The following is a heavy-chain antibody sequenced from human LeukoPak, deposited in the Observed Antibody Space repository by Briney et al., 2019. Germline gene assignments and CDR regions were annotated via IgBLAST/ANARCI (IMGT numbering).Heavy chain of an antibody. V-gene: IGHV4-34*01. CDR1: GGSFSGYY. J-gene: IGHJ4*02. D-gene: IGHD1-1*01. CDR3: ARGTTFRPTFDY. Sequence: SETLSLTCAVYGGSFSGYYWSWIRQPPGKGLEWIGEINHSGSTNYNPSLKSRVAISVDTSKNQFSLKLSSVTAADTAVYYCARGTTFRPTFDYWGQGTLVTVSS. CDR2: INHSGST.